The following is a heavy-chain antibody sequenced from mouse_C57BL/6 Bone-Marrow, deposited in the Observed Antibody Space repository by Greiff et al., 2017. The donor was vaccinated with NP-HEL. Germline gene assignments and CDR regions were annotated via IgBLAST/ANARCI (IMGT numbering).Heavy chain of an antibody. J-gene: IGHJ3*01. CDR3: ARSGITTEFAY. CDR2: INPSTGGT. D-gene: IGHD1-1*01. V-gene: IGHV1-42*01. Sequence: EVKVEESGPELVKPGASVKISCKASGYSFTGYYMNWVKQSPEKSLEWIGEINPSTGGTTYNQKLKAKATLTVDKSSSTAYMQLKSLTSEDSAVYYCARSGITTEFAYWGQGTLVTVSA. CDR1: GYSFTGYY.